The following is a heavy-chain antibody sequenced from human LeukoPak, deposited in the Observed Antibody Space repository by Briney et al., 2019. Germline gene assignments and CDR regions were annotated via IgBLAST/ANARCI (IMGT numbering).Heavy chain of an antibody. CDR1: GFTFSSYA. CDR2: ISGSGGST. V-gene: IGHV3-23*01. CDR3: ARGGLLWFGELSALPY. J-gene: IGHJ4*02. Sequence: PGGSLRLSCAASGFTFSSYAMSWVRQAPGKGLEWVSAISGSGGSTYYADSVKGRFTIFRDNSKNTLYLQINSLRAEDTAVYYCARGGLLWFGELSALPYWGQGTLVTVSS. D-gene: IGHD3-10*01.